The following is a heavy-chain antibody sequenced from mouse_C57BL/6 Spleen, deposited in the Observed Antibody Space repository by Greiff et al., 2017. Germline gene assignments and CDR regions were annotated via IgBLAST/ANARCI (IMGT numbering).Heavy chain of an antibody. V-gene: IGHV3-8*01. Sequence: EVQLQQSGPGLAKPSQTLSLTCSVTGYSITSDYWNWIRTFPGNKLEYMGYISYSGSTYYNPSLKSRISITRDTSKNQYYLQLNSVTTEDTATYYGARYDYDGSFDYWGQGTTLTVSS. CDR2: ISYSGST. J-gene: IGHJ2*01. CDR3: ARYDYDGSFDY. CDR1: GYSITSDY. D-gene: IGHD2-4*01.